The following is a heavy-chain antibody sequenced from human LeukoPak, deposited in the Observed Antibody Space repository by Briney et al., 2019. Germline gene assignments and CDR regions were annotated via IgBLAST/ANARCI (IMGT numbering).Heavy chain of an antibody. CDR2: IYYSGST. CDR3: ARPNFWSGHAFDI. V-gene: IGHV4-59*12. CDR1: GGSISSYY. J-gene: IGHJ3*02. D-gene: IGHD3-3*01. Sequence: SETLSLTCTVSGGSISSYYWSWIRQPPGKGLEWIGYIYYSGSTNYNPSLKSRVTISVDTSKNQFSLKLSSVTAADTAVYYCARPNFWSGHAFDIWGQGTMVTVSS.